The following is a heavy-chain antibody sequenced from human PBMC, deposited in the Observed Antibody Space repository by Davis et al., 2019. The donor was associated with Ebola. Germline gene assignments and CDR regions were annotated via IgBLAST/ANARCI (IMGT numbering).Heavy chain of an antibody. Sequence: SETLSLTCAVYGGSFSGYYWSWIRQPPGKGLEWIGEINHSGSTNYNPSLKSRVTISVDTSKNQFSLKLSSVTAEDTAVYYCATGGRMSVAGRVHYYYAMDDWGQGTTVTVSS. CDR1: GGSFSGYY. CDR3: ATGGRMSVAGRVHYYYAMDD. CDR2: INHSGST. J-gene: IGHJ6*02. V-gene: IGHV4-34*01. D-gene: IGHD6-19*01.